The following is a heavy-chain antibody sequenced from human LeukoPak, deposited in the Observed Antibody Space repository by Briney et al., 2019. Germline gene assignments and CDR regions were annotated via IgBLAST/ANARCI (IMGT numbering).Heavy chain of an antibody. V-gene: IGHV4-34*01. CDR2: INHSGST. J-gene: IGHJ4*02. Sequence: PSETLSLTCAVYGGSFSGYYWSWIRQPPGKGLEWIGEINHSGSTNYNPPLKSRVTISVDTSKNQFSLKLSSVTAADTAVYYCASSGYYYDSSGYYAPFDYWGQGTLVTVSS. D-gene: IGHD3-22*01. CDR1: GGSFSGYY. CDR3: ASSGYYYDSSGYYAPFDY.